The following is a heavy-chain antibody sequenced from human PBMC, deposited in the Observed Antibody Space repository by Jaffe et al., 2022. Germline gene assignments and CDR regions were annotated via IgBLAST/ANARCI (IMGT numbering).Heavy chain of an antibody. CDR1: GFTFSSYS. V-gene: IGHV3-48*01. CDR3: ARDAGTTYYDFWSGYYISGAFDI. CDR2: ISSSSSTI. D-gene: IGHD3-3*01. Sequence: EVQLVESGGGLVQPGGSLRLSCAASGFTFSSYSMNWVRQAPGKGLEWVSYISSSSSTIYYADSVKGRFTISRDNAKNSLYLQMNSLRAEDTAVYYCARDAGTTYYDFWSGYYISGAFDIWGQGTMVTVSS. J-gene: IGHJ3*02.